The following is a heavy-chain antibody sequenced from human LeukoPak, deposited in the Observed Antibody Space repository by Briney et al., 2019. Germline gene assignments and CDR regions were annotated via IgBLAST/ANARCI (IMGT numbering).Heavy chain of an antibody. CDR2: IYSGGST. Sequence: QPGGSLRLSCAASGFTVSSNYMSWVRQAPGKGLEWVSVIYSGGSTYYADSVKGRFTISRHNSKNTLYLQMNSLRAEDTAVYYCARDYARFGELTPFPWGQGTLVTVSS. CDR1: GFTVSSNY. D-gene: IGHD3-10*01. CDR3: ARDYARFGELTPFP. V-gene: IGHV3-53*04. J-gene: IGHJ4*02.